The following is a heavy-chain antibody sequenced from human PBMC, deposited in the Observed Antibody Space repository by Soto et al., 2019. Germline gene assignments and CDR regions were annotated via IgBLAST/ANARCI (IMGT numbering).Heavy chain of an antibody. J-gene: IGHJ3*02. CDR3: AKPYCTNGVCYNDHDAFDI. D-gene: IGHD2-8*01. CDR2: MNPNSGNT. V-gene: IGHV1-8*01. CDR1: GYTFTSYD. Sequence: ASVKVSCKASGYTFTSYDINWVRQATGQGLEWMGWMNPNSGNTGYAQKFQGRVTMTRNTSISTAYMELSSLRSEDTAVYYCAKPYCTNGVCYNDHDAFDIWGQGTMVTVS.